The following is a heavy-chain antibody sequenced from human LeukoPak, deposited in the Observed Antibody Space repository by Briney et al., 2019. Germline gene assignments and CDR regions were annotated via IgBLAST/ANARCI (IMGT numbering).Heavy chain of an antibody. J-gene: IGHJ4*02. CDR3: ARDSLWGSIPEAAGL. CDR2: ITSTSDTI. V-gene: IGHV3-48*04. Sequence: PGGSLRLSCVTSGFPFSTYSMNWVRQAPGKGLEWLSYITSTSDTIYYADSVKGRFTISRDNAKNSLYLQMISLRAEDTAVYYCARDSLWGSIPEAAGLWGQGTLVTVSS. D-gene: IGHD3-16*01. CDR1: GFPFSTYS.